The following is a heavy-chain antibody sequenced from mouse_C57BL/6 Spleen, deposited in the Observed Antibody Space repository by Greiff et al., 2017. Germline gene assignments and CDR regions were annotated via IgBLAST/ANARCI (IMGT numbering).Heavy chain of an antibody. J-gene: IGHJ4*01. CDR3: VSSLDMVTTYDYARDY. CDR2: IRRKSNNYAT. V-gene: IGHV10-1*01. CDR1: GFSFNTYA. Sequence: EVQRVESGGGLVQPKGSLKLSCAASGFSFNTYAMNWVRQAPGKGLEWVARIRRKSNNYATYYADSVKDRFTISRDDSESMLYLQMNNLKTDDTAMYYCVSSLDMVTTYDYARDYWGQGTSVTVAS. D-gene: IGHD2-2*01.